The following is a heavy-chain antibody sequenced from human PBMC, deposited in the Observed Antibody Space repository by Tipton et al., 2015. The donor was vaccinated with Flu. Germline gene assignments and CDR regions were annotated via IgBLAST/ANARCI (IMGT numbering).Heavy chain of an antibody. Sequence: TLSLTCSVSGDSIGSDYYWGWIRQPPGKGLEWIGNIYPGSPYYNPSLRSRVTISIARSKAQFSLKLTSVTAADTAVYFCARRDFSNYVSDPKNWFDPWGQGTLVTVSS. CDR3: ARRDFSNYVSDPKNWFDP. D-gene: IGHD4-11*01. CDR1: GDSIGSDYY. V-gene: IGHV4-38-2*01. J-gene: IGHJ5*02. CDR2: IYPGSP.